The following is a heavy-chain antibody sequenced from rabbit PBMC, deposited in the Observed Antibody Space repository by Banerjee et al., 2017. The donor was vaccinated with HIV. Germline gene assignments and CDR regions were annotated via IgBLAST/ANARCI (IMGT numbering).Heavy chain of an antibody. J-gene: IGHJ4*01. V-gene: IGHV1S45*01. CDR3: AREHSYTDYGDFNL. Sequence: QEQLKESGGGLVQPGGTLTLTCKASGMTLNSCWMCWVRQAPGKGLDWIACIDTGSGGRIDYASWAKGRFTISKTSSTTVTLQMTSLTAADTATYFCAREHSYTDYGDFNLWGQGTLVTVS. D-gene: IGHD2-1*01. CDR1: GMTLNSCW. CDR2: IDTGSGGRI.